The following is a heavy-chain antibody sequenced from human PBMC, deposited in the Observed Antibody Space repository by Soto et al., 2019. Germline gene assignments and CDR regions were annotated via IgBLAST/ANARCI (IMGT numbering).Heavy chain of an antibody. D-gene: IGHD3-22*01. J-gene: IGHJ4*02. V-gene: IGHV3-15*07. Sequence: GGSLRLSCAASGFTFSNAWMNWVRQAPGKGLEWVGRIKSKTDGGTTDYAAPVKGRFTISRDDSKNTLYLQMNSLKTEDTAVYYCTTDPGLPDIYYDSSGDGVYWGQGTLVTVSS. CDR1: GFTFSNAW. CDR2: IKSKTDGGTT. CDR3: TTDPGLPDIYYDSSGDGVY.